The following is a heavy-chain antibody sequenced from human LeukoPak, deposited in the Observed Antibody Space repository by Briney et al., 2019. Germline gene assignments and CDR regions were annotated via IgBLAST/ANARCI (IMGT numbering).Heavy chain of an antibody. CDR3: ARVGVDYSGNVLKYFFDY. J-gene: IGHJ4*02. D-gene: IGHD4-23*01. V-gene: IGHV4-59*01. CDR2: IYYSGST. Sequence: SETLSLTCTVSGGSISSYYWSWIRQPPGKGLEWIGYIYYSGSTNYNPPLKSRVTISVDTSKNQFSLKLSSVTAADTAVYYCARVGVDYSGNVLKYFFDYWGQGTLVTVSS. CDR1: GGSISSYY.